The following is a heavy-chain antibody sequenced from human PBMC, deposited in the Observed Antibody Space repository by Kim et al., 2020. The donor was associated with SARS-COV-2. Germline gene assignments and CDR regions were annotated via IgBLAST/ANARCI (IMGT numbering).Heavy chain of an antibody. D-gene: IGHD6-19*01. CDR2: ISNSGNNR. J-gene: IGHJ4*02. CDR1: GFTFSSQS. Sequence: GGSLRLSCEASGFTFSSQSMNWVRQAPGKGLEWVGHISNSGNNRYNAETVKGRVTISRYNDDYSRYIQMQILRDENTAVYDCARVTIVYRSAGNYLAQGT. CDR3: ARVTIVYRSAGNY. V-gene: IGHV3-48*02.